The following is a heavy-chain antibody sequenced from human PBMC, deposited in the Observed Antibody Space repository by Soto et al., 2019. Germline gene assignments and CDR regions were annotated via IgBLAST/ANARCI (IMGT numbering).Heavy chain of an antibody. CDR3: ARRGYDSGWSLDY. V-gene: IGHV1-46*01. D-gene: IGHD6-19*01. CDR1: GYSFTSYY. CDR2: INPSGGSA. J-gene: IGHJ4*02. Sequence: VKLVQSGAEVREPGASVKVHCKPSGYSFTSYYINWVRQAPEQGLEWMGIINPSGGSANYAQEFQGRVTMTVDTSTSTVYMELSSLTSDDTAVYYCARRGYDSGWSLDYWGQGTLVTVSS.